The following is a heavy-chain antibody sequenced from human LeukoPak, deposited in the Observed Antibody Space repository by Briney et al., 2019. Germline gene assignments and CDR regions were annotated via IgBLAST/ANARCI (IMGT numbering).Heavy chain of an antibody. D-gene: IGHD2-2*02. CDR2: ISGSGGST. V-gene: IGHV3-23*01. J-gene: IGHJ4*02. CDR3: AKDEYCSITSCYS. CDR1: GFTFSSYV. Sequence: GGSLRLSCAASGFTFSSYVMSWVRQAPGKGLEWVSAISGSGGSTYYVDSVKGRFTISRDNSKNTLCPQMNSLRAEDTAVYYCAKDEYCSITSCYSWGQGTLVTVSS.